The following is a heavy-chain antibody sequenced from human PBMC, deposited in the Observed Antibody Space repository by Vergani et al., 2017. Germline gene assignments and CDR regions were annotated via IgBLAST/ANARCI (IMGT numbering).Heavy chain of an antibody. V-gene: IGHV5-51*03. CDR3: ASSHGYCSSTSCYTDNWFDP. D-gene: IGHD2-2*02. CDR1: GYSFTRYW. Sequence: EVQLVQSGAEVKKPGESLKISCKGSGYSFTRYWIGWVRQMPGKGLEWMGIIYPSDSDTRYSPAFQGQVTISADKSISTAYLQWSSLKASDTAMYYCASSHGYCSSTSCYTDNWFDPWGQGTLVTVSS. CDR2: IYPSDSDT. J-gene: IGHJ5*02.